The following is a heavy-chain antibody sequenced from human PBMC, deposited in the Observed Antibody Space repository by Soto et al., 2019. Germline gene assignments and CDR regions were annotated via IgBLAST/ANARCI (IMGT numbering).Heavy chain of an antibody. V-gene: IGHV1-18*01. CDR3: ARELNTESSAYYAFAV. D-gene: IGHD3-22*01. J-gene: IGHJ4*02. CDR1: GYTFTAYG. Sequence: QVQMVQSGPEVKMPGASVKVSCKTSGYTFTAYGLAWLRQAPGQRPEWMGWVSTNDDRTNYARKFQGRVTMTTDRSTTTTAMDLRSLRPDDTAVYYCARELNTESSAYYAFAVWGQGNLVSVSS. CDR2: VSTNDDRT.